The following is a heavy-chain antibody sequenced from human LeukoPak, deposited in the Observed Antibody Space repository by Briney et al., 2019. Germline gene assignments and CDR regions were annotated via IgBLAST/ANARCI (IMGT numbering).Heavy chain of an antibody. CDR2: INHSGST. CDR3: VFFPSRRRHTIFDY. V-gene: IGHV4-34*01. D-gene: IGHD3-9*01. Sequence: SETLSLTCAVSGGSFSGYYWSWIRQPPGKGLEWIGEINHSGSTNYNPSRKSRATISVDTSKNQFSLKLSSVTAADTAVYYCVFFPSRRRHTIFDYWGQGTLVTVSS. J-gene: IGHJ4*02. CDR1: GGSFSGYY.